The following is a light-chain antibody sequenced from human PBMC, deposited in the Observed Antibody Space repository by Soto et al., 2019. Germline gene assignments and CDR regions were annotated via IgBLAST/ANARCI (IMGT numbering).Light chain of an antibody. V-gene: IGKV3D-15*01. J-gene: IGKJ4*01. CDR2: GAS. CDR3: QQYNNWPLT. Sequence: EIVMTHSPATLSVSPGQRATLSCRASQSVSSNLAWYQQKPGQAPRLLIYGASTSATGSRARFSGSGSGTEFTLTISSLQFEDFAVYYCQQYNNWPLTFGGGTKVEIK. CDR1: QSVSSN.